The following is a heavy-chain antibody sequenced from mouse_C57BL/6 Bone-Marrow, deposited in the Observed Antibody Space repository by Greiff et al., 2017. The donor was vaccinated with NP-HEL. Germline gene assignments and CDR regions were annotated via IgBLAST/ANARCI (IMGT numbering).Heavy chain of an antibody. CDR2: IYPRSGNT. V-gene: IGHV1-81*01. J-gene: IGHJ3*01. CDR3: ARNAKAY. CDR1: GYTFTSYG. Sequence: QVQLQQSGAELARPGASVKLSCKASGYTFTSYGISWVKQRTGQGLEWIGEIYPRSGNTYYNEKFKGKATLTADKSSSTAYMELRSLTSEDSAGYCCARNAKAYWGQGTLVTVSA.